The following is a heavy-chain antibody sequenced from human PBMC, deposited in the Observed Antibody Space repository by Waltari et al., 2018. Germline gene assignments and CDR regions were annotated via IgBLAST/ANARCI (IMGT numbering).Heavy chain of an antibody. V-gene: IGHV1-69*14. J-gene: IGHJ6*02. CDR2: IIPVCGTA. Sequence: QVQLVPSGAEVKKAGSSVTVSCMASGVTFSSNPVSWVRQAPGQGLEWMGGIIPVCGTAKYAQKFQGRVTITADRSTSTAYMEMTSLRSDDTAVYYCASCFSTSCLISYYFYMDVWGQGTTVTVSS. CDR1: GVTFSSNP. D-gene: IGHD3-3*01. CDR3: ASCFSTSCLISYYFYMDV.